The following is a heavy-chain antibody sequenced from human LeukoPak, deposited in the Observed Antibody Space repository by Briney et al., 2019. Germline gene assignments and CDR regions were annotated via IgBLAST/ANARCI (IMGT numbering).Heavy chain of an antibody. Sequence: GGSLRLSCAAPGFIFDDYVMNWVRQVPGKGLEWVSGINWNGGYTGYADSVKGRFTISRDNAKKSLYLQMNSLRAEDTAVYYCAREGSTNWFDPWGQGTLVTVST. CDR1: GFIFDDYV. CDR2: INWNGGYT. CDR3: AREGSTNWFDP. D-gene: IGHD2-15*01. J-gene: IGHJ5*02. V-gene: IGHV3-20*04.